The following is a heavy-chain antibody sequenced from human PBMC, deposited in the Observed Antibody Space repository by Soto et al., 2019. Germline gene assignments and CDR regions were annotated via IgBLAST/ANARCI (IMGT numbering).Heavy chain of an antibody. V-gene: IGHV4-4*07. CDR1: DGSISSYF. D-gene: IGHD2-21*02. CDR2: IYTSGST. Sequence: SETLSLTSTVPDGSISSYFCSWIRQPAGKGLEWIGRIYTSGSTNYDPSLKSRVTMSVDTSKNQFSLKLSSVTAADTAVYYCARESTVVTLRTFDIWGQGTMVTVS. CDR3: ARESTVVTLRTFDI. J-gene: IGHJ3*02.